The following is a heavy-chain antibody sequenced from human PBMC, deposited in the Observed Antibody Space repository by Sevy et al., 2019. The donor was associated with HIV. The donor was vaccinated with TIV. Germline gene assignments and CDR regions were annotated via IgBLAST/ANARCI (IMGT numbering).Heavy chain of an antibody. J-gene: IGHJ6*02. D-gene: IGHD3-22*01. Sequence: GGSLRLSCAASGFTFSSFGMHWVRQAPGKGLEWVSFISYDGSNKKYADSVKGRLTVSRDKSKNTLYLLMNSLRAEDTAVYYCAKDLDYFDSSAGPSSLIYNYYYGLEDWGPGTTVTVSS. V-gene: IGHV3-30*18. CDR2: ISYDGSNK. CDR1: GFTFSSFG. CDR3: AKDLDYFDSSAGPSSLIYNYYYGLED.